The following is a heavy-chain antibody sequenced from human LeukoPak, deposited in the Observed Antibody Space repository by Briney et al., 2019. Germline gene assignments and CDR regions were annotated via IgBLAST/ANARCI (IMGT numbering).Heavy chain of an antibody. D-gene: IGHD2-2*01. CDR1: GYTFTGYY. V-gene: IGHV1-2*02. J-gene: IGHJ5*02. Sequence: ASVKVSCKASGYTFTGYYMHWVRRAPGQGLEWMGWINPNSGGTNYAQKFQGRVTMTRDTSISTAYMELSRLRSDDTAVYYCARDRLPDIVVVPAAVNWFDPWGQGTLVTVSS. CDR3: ARDRLPDIVVVPAAVNWFDP. CDR2: INPNSGGT.